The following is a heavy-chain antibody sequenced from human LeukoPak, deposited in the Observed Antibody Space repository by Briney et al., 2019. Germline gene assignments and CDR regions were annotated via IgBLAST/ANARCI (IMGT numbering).Heavy chain of an antibody. V-gene: IGHV3-74*01. Sequence: TGGSLRLSCATSGFTFSSYGMHWVRQAPGKGLEWVSRIKYDGSYTNYADSVKGRFTISRDNARNTLSLHMISLRAEDTAVYFCVRDGDAYNFDFWGQGVLVTVSS. CDR1: GFTFSSYG. CDR3: VRDGDAYNFDF. J-gene: IGHJ4*02. CDR2: IKYDGSYT. D-gene: IGHD5-24*01.